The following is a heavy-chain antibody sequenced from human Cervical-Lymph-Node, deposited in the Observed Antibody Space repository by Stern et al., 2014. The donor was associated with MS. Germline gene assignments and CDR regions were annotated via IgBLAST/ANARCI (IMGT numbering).Heavy chain of an antibody. CDR2: INHSGNT. V-gene: IGHV4-34*01. CDR1: GGSFSGYY. Sequence: QVQLMQWGAGLLKPSETLSLTCAVYGGSFSGYYWSWIRQSPGKGLEWIGEINHSGNTNYNPSLKSRVTISADTSRSQFSLKLGSVTAADTAVYYCARYTVRDWFDPWGQGTLVIVSS. J-gene: IGHJ5*02. D-gene: IGHD4-17*01. CDR3: ARYTVRDWFDP.